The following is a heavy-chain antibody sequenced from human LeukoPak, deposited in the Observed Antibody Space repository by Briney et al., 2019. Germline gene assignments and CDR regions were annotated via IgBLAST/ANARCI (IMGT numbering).Heavy chain of an antibody. CDR1: GFTFGDYA. CDR3: TRGIRYYYDSSGYY. J-gene: IGHJ4*02. V-gene: IGHV3-49*04. Sequence: GGSLRLSCTASGFTFGDYAMSWVRQAPGKGLEWVGFIRSKAYGGTTEYAASVKGRFTISRDDSKRIAYLQMNSLKTEDTAVYYCTRGIRYYYDSSGYYWGQGTLVTVSS. D-gene: IGHD3-22*01. CDR2: IRSKAYGGTT.